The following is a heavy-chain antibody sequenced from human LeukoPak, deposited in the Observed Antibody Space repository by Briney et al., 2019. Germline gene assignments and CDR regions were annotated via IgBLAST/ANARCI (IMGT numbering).Heavy chain of an antibody. J-gene: IGHJ4*02. CDR3: TTDLNQRLKWFGNPLDH. D-gene: IGHD3-10*01. V-gene: IGHV3-15*01. CDR1: GFSFTYAW. Sequence: GGSLRLSCVASGFSFTYAWMSWVREAPGKGLQWVGHIRSETDGATTDYAAAVQGRFTISRDDSKKMLYLEMNSLKTEDTAVYYCTTDLNQRLKWFGNPLDHWGQGTPVTVSS. CDR2: IRSETDGATT.